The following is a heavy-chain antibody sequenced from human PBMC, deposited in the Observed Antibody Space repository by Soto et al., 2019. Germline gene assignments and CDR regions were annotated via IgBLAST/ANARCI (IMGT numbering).Heavy chain of an antibody. CDR3: ARDKSKLRGGYNWFDP. CDR1: GGTFSSYA. D-gene: IGHD3-16*01. J-gene: IGHJ5*02. V-gene: IGHV1-69*13. Sequence: SSVKVSCKASGGTFSSYAISWVRQAPGQGLEWMGGIIPIFGTANYAQKFQGRVTITADESTSTAYMELSSLRSEDTAVYYCARDKSKLRGGYNWFDPWGQGTLVTVSS. CDR2: IIPIFGTA.